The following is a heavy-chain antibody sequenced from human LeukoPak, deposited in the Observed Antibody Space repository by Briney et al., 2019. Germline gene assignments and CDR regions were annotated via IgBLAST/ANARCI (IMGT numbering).Heavy chain of an antibody. J-gene: IGHJ4*02. CDR1: GGSISTYY. V-gene: IGHV4-59*01. CDR2: IYYIGTT. CDR3: ARDQGYGGFDY. Sequence: PSETLSLTCTVSGGSISTYYWSWIRQPPGKGLEWIGYIYYIGTTNYNPSLKSRVTISVDTSKNQFFLKLSSVTAADTAFYYCARDQGYGGFDYWGQGALVTVSS. D-gene: IGHD3-10*01.